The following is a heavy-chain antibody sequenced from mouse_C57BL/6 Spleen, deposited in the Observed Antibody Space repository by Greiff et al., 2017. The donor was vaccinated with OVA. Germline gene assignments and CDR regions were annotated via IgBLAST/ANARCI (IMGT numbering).Heavy chain of an antibody. D-gene: IGHD2-5*01. Sequence: VQLQQSGPELVKPGASVKISCKASGYAFSSSWMNWVKQRPGKGLEWIGRIYPGDGDTNYNEKFKGKATLTADKSSSTAYMQLSSLTSEDSAVYFCARGVGGDNNYLFAYWGQGTLVTVSA. J-gene: IGHJ3*01. CDR3: ARGVGGDNNYLFAY. CDR1: GYAFSSSW. CDR2: IYPGDGDT. V-gene: IGHV1-82*01.